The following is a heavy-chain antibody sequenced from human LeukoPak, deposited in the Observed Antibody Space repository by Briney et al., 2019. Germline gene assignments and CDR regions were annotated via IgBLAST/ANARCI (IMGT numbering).Heavy chain of an antibody. J-gene: IGHJ4*02. CDR3: ARELYDFWSGDPNYLDY. V-gene: IGHV1-2*02. CDR2: INPNSGGT. CDR1: GYTFTGYY. D-gene: IGHD3-3*01. Sequence: GASVKVSCKASGYTFTGYYMHWVRQAPGHGLEWMGWINPNSGGTNYAQKFQGRVTMIRDTSISTAYMELSRLRSDDTAVYYCARELYDFWSGDPNYLDYWGQGTLVTVSS.